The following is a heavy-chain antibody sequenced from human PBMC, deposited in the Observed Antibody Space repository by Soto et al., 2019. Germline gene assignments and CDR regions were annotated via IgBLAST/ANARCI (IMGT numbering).Heavy chain of an antibody. CDR3: ARDVHSASWFDP. CDR2: ITSRSSYK. D-gene: IGHD6-13*01. J-gene: IGHJ5*02. CDR1: GFTLSDYY. Sequence: PGGSLRLSCAASGFTLSDYYMSWFRQAPGKGLEWVSYITSRSSYKNYADSVKGRFTISRDNAKNLVFLQMDSLRGDDTAVYFCARDVHSASWFDPWGQGTLVTVSS. V-gene: IGHV3-11*06.